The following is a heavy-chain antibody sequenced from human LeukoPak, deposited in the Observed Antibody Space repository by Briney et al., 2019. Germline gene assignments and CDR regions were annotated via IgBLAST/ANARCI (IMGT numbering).Heavy chain of an antibody. V-gene: IGHV1-69*04. Sequence: SVKVSFKASGGTFSSYAISWVRQAPGLGLEGMGRIIPILGIANYAQKFQGRVTITADKSTSTAYMELSSLRSEDTAVYYCARQTVVTLSAFDIWGQGTMVTVSS. CDR2: IIPILGIA. CDR1: GGTFSSYA. J-gene: IGHJ3*02. D-gene: IGHD4-23*01. CDR3: ARQTVVTLSAFDI.